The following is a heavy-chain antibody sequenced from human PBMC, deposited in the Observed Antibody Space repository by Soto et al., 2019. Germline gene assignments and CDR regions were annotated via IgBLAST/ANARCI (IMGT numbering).Heavy chain of an antibody. CDR3: AREKAVAVSAFEI. CDR2: IIPILGIA. Sequence: SVKVSCKASGGTFSSYTISWVRQAPGQGLEWMGRIIPILGIANYAQKFQGRVTITADKSTSTAYMELSSLRSEDTAVYYCAREKAVAVSAFEIWGQGTMVTVSS. V-gene: IGHV1-69*04. D-gene: IGHD6-19*01. J-gene: IGHJ3*02. CDR1: GGTFSSYT.